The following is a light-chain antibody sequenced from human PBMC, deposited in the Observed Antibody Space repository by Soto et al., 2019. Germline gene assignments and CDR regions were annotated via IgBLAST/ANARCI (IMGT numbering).Light chain of an antibody. J-gene: IGLJ2*01. CDR1: TSNIGSNH. CDR3: ATWDDSLV. Sequence: QLVLTQPPSASGTPGQGVTISCSGSTSNIGSNHVNWYQHLPGTAPKLLIYRNDQRPSGVPDRFSGSKSGTSAFLAISGLRSEDEADYYCATWDDSLVFGGGTKLTVL. CDR2: RND. V-gene: IGLV1-47*01.